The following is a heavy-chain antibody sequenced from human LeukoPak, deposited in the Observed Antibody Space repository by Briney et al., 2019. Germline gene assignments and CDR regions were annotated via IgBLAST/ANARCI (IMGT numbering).Heavy chain of an antibody. Sequence: SETLSLTCAVYGGSFSGYYWSWIRQPPGKGLEWIGEINHSGSTNYNPSLKSRVTISVDTSKNQFSLKLSSVTAADTAVYYCARESRSYSSSWYDAFDIWGQGTMVTVSS. V-gene: IGHV4-34*01. J-gene: IGHJ3*02. CDR3: ARESRSYSSSWYDAFDI. CDR2: INHSGST. D-gene: IGHD6-13*01. CDR1: GGSFSGYY.